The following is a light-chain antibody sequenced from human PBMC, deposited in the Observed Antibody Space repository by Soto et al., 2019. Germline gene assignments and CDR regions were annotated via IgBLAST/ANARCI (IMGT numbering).Light chain of an antibody. CDR3: HSYAGSRTHYL. CDR2: EVS. J-gene: IGLJ1*01. V-gene: IGLV2-23*02. Sequence: QSALTQPASVSASPGQSITISCTGTSSDVGSYNLVSWYQQHPGKAPKLIIYEVSKRPSGVSGRFSGSKSGNTASLTISGLQVGEGADYYAHSYAGSRTHYLFGTGTKLTVL. CDR1: SSDVGSYNL.